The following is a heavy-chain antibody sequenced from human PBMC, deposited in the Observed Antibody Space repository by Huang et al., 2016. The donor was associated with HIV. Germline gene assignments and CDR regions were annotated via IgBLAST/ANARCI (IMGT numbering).Heavy chain of an antibody. V-gene: IGHV2-5*01. J-gene: IGHJ4*02. CDR2: TYWNDDA. D-gene: IGHD6-19*01. Sequence: QITLKESGPTVVKPTQTLTLTCSFSGFSLSTSGVAVGWIRQPPGKALAWLARTYWNDDARYSASLRNRITITKDTSKNEVVLRMTNMDPLDTGTYYCAHMEMTVAGGGFDCWGLGILVTVSS. CDR1: GFSLSTSGVA. CDR3: AHMEMTVAGGGFDC.